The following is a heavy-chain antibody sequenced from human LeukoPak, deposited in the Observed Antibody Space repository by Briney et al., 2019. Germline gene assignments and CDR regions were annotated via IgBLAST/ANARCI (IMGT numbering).Heavy chain of an antibody. V-gene: IGHV4-4*02. J-gene: IGHJ4*02. CDR3: ARFHTSSWFFDS. CDR1: SGSINSSNW. Sequence: PSETLSLTCAVSSGSINSSNWWSWVRQPPGKGLEWIGEIYPSGSTNYNPSLKSRVTMSVDESKNEFSLKLTSVTAADTAVYYCARFHTSSWFFDSWSQGILVTVSS. CDR2: IYPSGST. D-gene: IGHD6-13*01.